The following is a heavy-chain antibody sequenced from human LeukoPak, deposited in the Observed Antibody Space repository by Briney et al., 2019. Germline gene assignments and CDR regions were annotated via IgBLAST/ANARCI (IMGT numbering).Heavy chain of an antibody. CDR2: ISYDGSNK. Sequence: GGSLRLSCGASGFTFSSYAMHWVRQAPGKGLEWVAVISYDGSNKYYVDSVKGRFTISRDNSKNTLYLQMNSLRAEDTAVYYCARVKGPYSGSYFDFSNWGQGTLVTVSS. CDR3: ARVKGPYSGSYFDFSN. V-gene: IGHV3-30*01. CDR1: GFTFSSYA. J-gene: IGHJ4*02. D-gene: IGHD1-26*01.